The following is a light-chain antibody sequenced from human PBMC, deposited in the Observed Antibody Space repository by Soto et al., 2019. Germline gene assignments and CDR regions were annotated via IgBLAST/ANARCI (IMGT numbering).Light chain of an antibody. CDR1: QSVGSSY. CDR2: GAS. Sequence: GGRATSFGRASQSVGSSYLAWYQQRPGQPPKLLIFGASHRAPDIPDRFSGSGSGTDFTLTISRLEPEDFAVYYCQQYGGSVQTFGQGSKVDI. J-gene: IGKJ1*01. CDR3: QQYGGSVQT. V-gene: IGKV3-20*01.